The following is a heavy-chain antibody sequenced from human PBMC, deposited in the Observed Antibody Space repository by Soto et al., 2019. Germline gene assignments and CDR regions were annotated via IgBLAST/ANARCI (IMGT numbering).Heavy chain of an antibody. CDR3: ARDANPSDYVGVFDY. D-gene: IGHD4-17*01. CDR1: GGSISSYY. V-gene: IGHV3-7*01. CDR2: IKQDGSEK. Sequence: VQLQESGPGLVKPSETLSLTCTVSGGSISSYYWSWIRQPPGKGLEWVANIKQDGSEKYYVDSVKGRFTISRDNAKNSLYLQMNSLRAEDTAVYYCARDANPSDYVGVFDYWGQGTLVTVSS. J-gene: IGHJ4*02.